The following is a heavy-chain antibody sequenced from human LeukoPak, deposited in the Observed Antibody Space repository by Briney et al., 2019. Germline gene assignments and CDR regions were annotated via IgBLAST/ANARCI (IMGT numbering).Heavy chain of an antibody. CDR1: GGSICRGGYS. V-gene: IGHV4-30-2*01. D-gene: IGHD6-13*01. CDR2: IYQNGNT. Sequence: SETLSLTCAVPGGSICRGGYSWIWIRQPPGKGLEWIGYIYQNGNTYYNPSLKSRVTISVDRSKNQFSLNLSSVTAADTAVYYCGRWGIAVAASGIDYWGQGTLVTVSS. J-gene: IGHJ4*02. CDR3: GRWGIAVAASGIDY.